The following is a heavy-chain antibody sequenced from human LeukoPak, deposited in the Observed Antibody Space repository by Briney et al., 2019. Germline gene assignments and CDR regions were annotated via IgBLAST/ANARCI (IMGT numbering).Heavy chain of an antibody. CDR2: ISSSGTTI. CDR1: GLTFSDFY. J-gene: IGHJ5*02. D-gene: IGHD1-20*01. CDR3: ARVGVTGLDP. Sequence: PGGSMRLSCAASGLTFSDFYVRWIRHAAGGGMEWVSYISSSGTTIYYADSVKGRFTISRDNAKNSLYLQMNSLRAEDTAVYYCARVGVTGLDPWGQGTLVTVSS. V-gene: IGHV3-11*04.